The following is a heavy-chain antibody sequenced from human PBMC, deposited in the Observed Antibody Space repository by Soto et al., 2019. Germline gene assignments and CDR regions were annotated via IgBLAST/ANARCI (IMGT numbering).Heavy chain of an antibody. CDR2: IRSKANSFAT. D-gene: IGHD6-13*01. CDR1: GLTFTGSA. Sequence: EVQLVESGGGLVQPGGSLKLSCAASGLTFTGSAMHWVRQASGEGLEWVGRIRSKANSFATAYAASVKDRFIISRDDSKNTAYLQMNSLKTEDTAMYYCISLSFSSSWYYWGQGTLVTVSS. CDR3: ISLSFSSSWYY. V-gene: IGHV3-73*02. J-gene: IGHJ4*02.